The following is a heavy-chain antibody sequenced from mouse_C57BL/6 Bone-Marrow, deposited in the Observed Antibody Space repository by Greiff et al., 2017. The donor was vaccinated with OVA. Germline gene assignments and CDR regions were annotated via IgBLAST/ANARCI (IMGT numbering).Heavy chain of an antibody. CDR3: ARGPNLLLVDY. CDR2: ISSGSSTI. V-gene: IGHV5-17*01. J-gene: IGHJ4*01. Sequence: EVKLVESGGGLVKPGGSLKLSCAASGFTFSDYGMHWVRQAPEKGLEWVAYISSGSSTIYYADTVKGRFTISRDNAKNTLFLQMTSLRSEDTAMYYCARGPNLLLVDYWGQGTSVTVSS. D-gene: IGHD1-1*01. CDR1: GFTFSDYG.